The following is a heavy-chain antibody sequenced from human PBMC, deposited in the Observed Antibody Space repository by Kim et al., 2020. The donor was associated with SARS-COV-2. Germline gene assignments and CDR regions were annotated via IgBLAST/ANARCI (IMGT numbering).Heavy chain of an antibody. D-gene: IGHD5-18*01. CDR3: ARLPYSLSFEY. CDR2: IKQDGSEK. CDR1: GFSFSSFW. J-gene: IGHJ4*02. Sequence: GGSLRLSCAASGFSFSSFWMSWVRQAPGKGLEWVANIKQDGSEKHHVDSVKGRFTISRDNAKNSLFLQMNSLRAEETAIYYCARLPYSLSFEYWGQGILVAVSS. V-gene: IGHV3-7*01.